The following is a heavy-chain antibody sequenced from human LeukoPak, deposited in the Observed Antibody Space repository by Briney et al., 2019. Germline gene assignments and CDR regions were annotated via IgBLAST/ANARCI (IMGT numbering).Heavy chain of an antibody. J-gene: IGHJ4*02. Sequence: ASVKVSCKASGYTFTSYAMRWVRQAPGQRLEWMGWINAGNGNTKYSQKFQGRVTITRDTSASTAYMELSSLRSEDTAVYYCARLIRQWLVLDYWGQGTLVTVSS. V-gene: IGHV1-3*01. D-gene: IGHD6-19*01. CDR3: ARLIRQWLVLDY. CDR1: GYTFTSYA. CDR2: INAGNGNT.